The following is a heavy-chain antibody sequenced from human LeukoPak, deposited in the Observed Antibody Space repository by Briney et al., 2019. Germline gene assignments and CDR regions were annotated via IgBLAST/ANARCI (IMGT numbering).Heavy chain of an antibody. CDR2: ISGSVGST. V-gene: IGHV3-23*01. J-gene: IGHJ4*02. CDR1: GFTFSSYA. Sequence: PGGSLRLSCAASGFTFSSYAMSWVRQAPGKGLEWVSAISGSVGSTYYADSVKGRFTISRDNSKNTLYLQMNSLRAEDTAVYYCATDYDYVWGSYRTSPIDYWGQGTLVTVSS. D-gene: IGHD3-16*02. CDR3: ATDYDYVWGSYRTSPIDY.